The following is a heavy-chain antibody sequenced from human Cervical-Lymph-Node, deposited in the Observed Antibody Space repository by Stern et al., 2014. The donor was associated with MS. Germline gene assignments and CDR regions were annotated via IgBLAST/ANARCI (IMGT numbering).Heavy chain of an antibody. J-gene: IGHJ4*02. Sequence: VQLVVSGGGVVQPGRPLRLSCAVSGFSFSSYGMHWVRQAPGTGLEWVAGISFDGSEKYYADSVKSRISISRDNSKNTLYLQVSSLRAEDTALYYCAKGRRYSNSFFDYWGQGTLVTVSP. CDR1: GFSFSSYG. V-gene: IGHV3-30*18. D-gene: IGHD6-6*01. CDR2: ISFDGSEK. CDR3: AKGRRYSNSFFDY.